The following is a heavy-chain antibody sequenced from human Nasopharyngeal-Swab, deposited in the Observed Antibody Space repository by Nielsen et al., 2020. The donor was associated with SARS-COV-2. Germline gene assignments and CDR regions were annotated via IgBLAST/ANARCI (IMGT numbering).Heavy chain of an antibody. CDR3: ARRTRYSNYAYYYMDV. V-gene: IGHV4-38-2*01. Sequence: SETLSLTCAVSGYSISSGYYWGWIRQPPGKGLEWIGSTYHSGSTYYNPSLKSRVTISVDTSKNQFPLKLSSVTAADTAVYYCARRTRYSNYAYYYMDVWGKGTTVTVSS. CDR1: GYSISSGYY. J-gene: IGHJ6*03. D-gene: IGHD4-11*01. CDR2: TYHSGST.